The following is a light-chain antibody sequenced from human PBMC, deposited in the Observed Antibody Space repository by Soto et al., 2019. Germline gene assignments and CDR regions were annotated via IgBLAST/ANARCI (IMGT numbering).Light chain of an antibody. CDR1: SSDVGGYNF. CDR2: EVS. CDR3: SSYTTSTTVV. V-gene: IGLV2-14*03. J-gene: IGLJ1*01. Sequence: QSVLTQPASVFGSPGQSITFSCTGTSSDVGGYNFVSWYQQHPGKAPKLMIYEVSSRPSGVSNRFSGSKSGNTASLTISGLQPEDEAYYYCSSYTTSTTVVFGTGTNVTVL.